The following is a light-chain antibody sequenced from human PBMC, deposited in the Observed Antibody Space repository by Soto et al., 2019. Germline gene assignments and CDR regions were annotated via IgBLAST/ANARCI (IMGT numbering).Light chain of an antibody. CDR3: QQYYTNALT. J-gene: IGKJ4*01. CDR1: QRVLYSSNNKNY. Sequence: DIVMTQSPDSLAVSLGERATINCKSSQRVLYSSNNKNYLAWYQQKPGQPPKLLIYWASTRESGVPDRFSGSGSGTDFTLTISSLQAEDVAVYYCQQYYTNALTFGGGNKVGVK. CDR2: WAS. V-gene: IGKV4-1*01.